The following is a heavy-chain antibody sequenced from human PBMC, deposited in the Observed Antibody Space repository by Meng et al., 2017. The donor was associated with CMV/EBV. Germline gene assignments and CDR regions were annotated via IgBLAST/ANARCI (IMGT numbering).Heavy chain of an antibody. J-gene: IGHJ4*02. V-gene: IGHV4-4*07. Sequence: QVQDPEPGPGLGTHSQTLSLTCTGAGASRKNYSWIWVRQPAGQGLDWIGYFQVIGHTVYTPSLKGRVTVSLDASKSQFSLTLNSVAAADTATYYCAGSRPGGGACDYWGQGILVTVSS. CDR1: GASRKNYS. CDR3: AGSRPGGGACDY. D-gene: IGHD3-16*01. CDR2: FQVIGHT.